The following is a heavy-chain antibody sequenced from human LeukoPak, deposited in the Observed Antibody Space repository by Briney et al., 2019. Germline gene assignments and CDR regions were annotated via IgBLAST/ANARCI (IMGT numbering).Heavy chain of an antibody. CDR3: AIYDSSGYYLDY. V-gene: IGHV4-39*01. D-gene: IGHD3-22*01. CDR2: IYYSGST. Sequence: SETLSLTRTVSGGSISSSSYYWGWIRQPPGKGLEWIGTIYYSGSTYYSPSLKSRITVSVDTSKNQFSLNLSSVTAADTAVYYCAIYDSSGYYLDYWGQGSLVTVSS. CDR1: GGSISSSSYY. J-gene: IGHJ4*02.